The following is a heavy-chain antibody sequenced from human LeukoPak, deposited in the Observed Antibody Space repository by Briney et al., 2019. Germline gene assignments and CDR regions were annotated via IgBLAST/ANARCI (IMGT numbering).Heavy chain of an antibody. CDR3: ARDLGDGSYLSSPNY. J-gene: IGHJ4*02. CDR2: ISGPSSHT. D-gene: IGHD1-26*01. Sequence: QPGGSLRLSCIASGFTFSGFAMIWVRQAPGKGLQWVSAISGPSSHTYYADSVKGRFTISRDNSKNTLYLQMGSLRAEDMAVYYCARDLGDGSYLSSPNYWGQGTLVTVSS. V-gene: IGHV3-23*01. CDR1: GFTFSGFA.